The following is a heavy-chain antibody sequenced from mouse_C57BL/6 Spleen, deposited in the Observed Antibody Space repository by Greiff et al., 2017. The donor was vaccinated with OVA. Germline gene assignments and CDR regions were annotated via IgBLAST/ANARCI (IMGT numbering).Heavy chain of an antibody. CDR3: ARSYGSRDWYFDV. D-gene: IGHD1-1*01. V-gene: IGHV5-17*01. J-gene: IGHJ1*03. Sequence: EVQRVESGGGLVKPGGSLKLSCAASGFTFSDYGMHWVRQAPEKGLEWVAYISSGSSTIYYADTVKGRFTISRDNAKNTLFLQMTSLRSEDTAMYYCARSYGSRDWYFDVWGTGTTVTVSS. CDR2: ISSGSSTI. CDR1: GFTFSDYG.